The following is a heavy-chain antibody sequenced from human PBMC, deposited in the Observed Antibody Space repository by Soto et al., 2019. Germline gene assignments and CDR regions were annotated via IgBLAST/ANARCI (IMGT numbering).Heavy chain of an antibody. CDR1: GFTFNSDS. V-gene: IGHV3-48*02. J-gene: IGHJ3*02. CDR3: ARGIAVAGTPFAFAFDI. Sequence: PGGSLRLSCAVSGFTFNSDSFNWVHQAPGKGLEWISYISSDSNTIYYADSVRGRFAISRDNAKKSVHLQMNSLRDEDTAVYYCARGIAVAGTPFAFAFDIWGQGTMVTVSS. CDR2: ISSDSNTI. D-gene: IGHD6-19*01.